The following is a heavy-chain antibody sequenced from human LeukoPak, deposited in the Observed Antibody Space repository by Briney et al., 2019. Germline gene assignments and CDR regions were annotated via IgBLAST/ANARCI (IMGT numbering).Heavy chain of an antibody. CDR3: ARAGPSDYDILTGYLPPGYFDY. J-gene: IGHJ4*02. Sequence: SETLSLTCTVFGGSISSYYWSWIRQPPGKGLEWIGYIYYSGSTNYNPSLKSRVTISVDTSKNQFSLKLSSVTAADTAVYYCARAGPSDYDILTGYLPPGYFDYWGQGTLVTVSS. CDR2: IYYSGST. D-gene: IGHD3-9*01. V-gene: IGHV4-59*01. CDR1: GGSISSYY.